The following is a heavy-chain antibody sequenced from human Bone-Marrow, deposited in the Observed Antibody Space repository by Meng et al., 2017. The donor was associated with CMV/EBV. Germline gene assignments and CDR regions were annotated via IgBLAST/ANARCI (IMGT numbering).Heavy chain of an antibody. CDR2: INPNSGGT. CDR1: GYTFTGYY. V-gene: IGHV1-2*02. D-gene: IGHD6-6*01. Sequence: ASVKVSCKASGYTFTGYYMHWVRQAPGQGLEWMGWINPNSGGTNYAQKFQGRVTMTRDTSISTAYMGLSRLRSEDTAVYYCARRGVAARRGSWFDPWGQGTPVTVSS. CDR3: ARRGVAARRGSWFDP. J-gene: IGHJ5*02.